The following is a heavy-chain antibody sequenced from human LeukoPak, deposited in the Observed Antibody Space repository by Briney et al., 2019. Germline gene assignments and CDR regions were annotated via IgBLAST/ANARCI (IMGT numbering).Heavy chain of an antibody. CDR2: ITGSSDST. Sequence: GGSLRLSCAASGFTFSSYVMSWVRQAPGKGLEWVSAITGSSDSTYYADSVKGRFTISRDNSKNTLYLQMNSLRAEDTAVYYCAKGSAAARPYYFDYWGQGTLVTVSS. J-gene: IGHJ4*02. CDR1: GFTFSSYV. V-gene: IGHV3-23*01. CDR3: AKGSAAARPYYFDY. D-gene: IGHD6-6*01.